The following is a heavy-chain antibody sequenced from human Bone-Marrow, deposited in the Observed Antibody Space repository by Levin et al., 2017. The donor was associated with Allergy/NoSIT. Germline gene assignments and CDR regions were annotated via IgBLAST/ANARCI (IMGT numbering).Heavy chain of an antibody. CDR3: AKDRDRYGWDFDY. CDR2: IGDSGAKT. J-gene: IGHJ4*02. V-gene: IGHV3-23*01. CDR1: GFTFSNYA. D-gene: IGHD5-18*01. Sequence: PGGSLRLSCGASGFTFSNYAMNWVRQAPGKGLEWVSGIGDSGAKTYYADSVKGRFTISRDNSKDTLYLQMNFLIAEDTALYYCAKDRDRYGWDFDYWGQGTLVTVSS.